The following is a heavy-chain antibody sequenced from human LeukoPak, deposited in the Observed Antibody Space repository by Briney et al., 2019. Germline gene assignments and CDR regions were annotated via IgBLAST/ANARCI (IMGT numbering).Heavy chain of an antibody. D-gene: IGHD2-15*01. CDR2: IRVDNGYT. V-gene: IGHV1-18*01. CDR3: ARDRGGRNAFDI. CDR1: GYTFTIYG. Sequence: ASVKVSFKASGYTFTIYGISWVRQAPGQGLEWMGWIRVDNGYTNYSQKLQGRVTMTTDTSTSTAHMELRSLRSDDTAVYYCARDRGGRNAFDIWGQGTMVTVSS. J-gene: IGHJ3*02.